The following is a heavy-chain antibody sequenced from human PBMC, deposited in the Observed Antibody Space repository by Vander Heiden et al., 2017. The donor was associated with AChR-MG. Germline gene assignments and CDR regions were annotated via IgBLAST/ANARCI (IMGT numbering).Heavy chain of an antibody. CDR1: GGTFSSYA. V-gene: IGHV1-69*01. J-gene: IGHJ4*02. D-gene: IGHD6-19*01. CDR3: ARDHPRAGAGTVPFDY. CDR2: IIPIFGTA. Sequence: QVQLVQSGAEVKKPGSSVKVSCKASGGTFSSYAISWVRQAPGQGLEWMGGIIPIFGTAKYAQKFQGRVTITADESTSTAYMELSSMRSEETAVYYCARDHPRAGAGTVPFDYWGQGTLVTVSS.